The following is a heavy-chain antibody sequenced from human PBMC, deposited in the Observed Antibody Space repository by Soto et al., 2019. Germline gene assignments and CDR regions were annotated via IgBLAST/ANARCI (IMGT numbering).Heavy chain of an antibody. CDR1: GFSFGSYA. CDR3: VKPPLKEPNGGDY. CDR2: INFNGGNK. Sequence: EVHLVESGGGLVQPGGSLRLSCSTSGFSFGSYAMLWVRQAPGKGLEFVTVINFNGGNKDYADSVRGRFNISRDNSKNTVYLQMNNLRIEDTAVHYCVKPPLKEPNGGDYWGQGTLVTVSS. J-gene: IGHJ4*02. V-gene: IGHV3-64D*06. D-gene: IGHD7-27*01.